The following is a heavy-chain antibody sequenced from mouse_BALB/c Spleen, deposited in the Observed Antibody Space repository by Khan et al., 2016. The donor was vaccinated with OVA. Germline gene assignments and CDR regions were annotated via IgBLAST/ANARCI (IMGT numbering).Heavy chain of an antibody. J-gene: IGHJ4*01. Sequence: QVQLKESGPGLVAPSQNLSITCTVSGFSLSRYNIHWVRQPPGKGLEWLGMIWAGGGTDYNSTLKSRLNISKDNSKSQVFLKMNSLQTDDTAMYYCARAYYRYDGYYALDYWGQGTSVTVSS. CDR1: GFSLSRYN. V-gene: IGHV2-6-4*01. CDR3: ARAYYRYDGYYALDY. D-gene: IGHD2-14*01. CDR2: IWAGGGT.